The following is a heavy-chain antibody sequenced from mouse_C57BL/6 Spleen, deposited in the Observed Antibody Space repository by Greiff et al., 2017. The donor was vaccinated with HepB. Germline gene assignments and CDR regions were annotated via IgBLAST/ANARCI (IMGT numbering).Heavy chain of an antibody. Sequence: EVNVVESGGGLVQPGGSLKLSCAASGFTFSDYYMYWVRQTPEKRLEWVAYISNGGGSTYYPDTVKGRFTISRDNAKNTLYLQMSRLKSEDTAMYYCARQGELGRGFAYWGQGTLVTVSA. V-gene: IGHV5-12*01. D-gene: IGHD4-1*01. CDR2: ISNGGGST. J-gene: IGHJ3*01. CDR1: GFTFSDYY. CDR3: ARQGELGRGFAY.